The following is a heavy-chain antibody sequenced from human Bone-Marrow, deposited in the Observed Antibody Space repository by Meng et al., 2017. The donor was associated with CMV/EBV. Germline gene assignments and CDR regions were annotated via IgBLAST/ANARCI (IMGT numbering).Heavy chain of an antibody. CDR2: ISSSSSYI. Sequence: GGSLRLSCAASGFTFSSYSMNWVRQAPGKGLEWVSSISSSSSYIYYADSVKGRFTISRDNSKNTLYLQMNSLRAEDTAVYYCARTKVTDQEDYFDYWGQGTQVTVSS. CDR3: ARTKVTDQEDYFDY. J-gene: IGHJ4*02. CDR1: GFTFSSYS. V-gene: IGHV3-21*04. D-gene: IGHD3-10*01.